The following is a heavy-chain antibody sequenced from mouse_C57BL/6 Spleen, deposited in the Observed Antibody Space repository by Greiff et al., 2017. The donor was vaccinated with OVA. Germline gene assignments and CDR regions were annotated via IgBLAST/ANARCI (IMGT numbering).Heavy chain of an antibody. Sequence: QVQLQQSGAELVKPGASVKLSCKASGYTFTSYWMHWVKQRPGQGLEWIGMIHPNSGSTNYNEKFKSKATLTVDKSSSTAYMQLSSLTSEDSAVYYCARDYYGSSPRFAYWGQGTLVTVSA. CDR1: GYTFTSYW. J-gene: IGHJ3*01. D-gene: IGHD1-1*01. CDR2: IHPNSGST. CDR3: ARDYYGSSPRFAY. V-gene: IGHV1-64*01.